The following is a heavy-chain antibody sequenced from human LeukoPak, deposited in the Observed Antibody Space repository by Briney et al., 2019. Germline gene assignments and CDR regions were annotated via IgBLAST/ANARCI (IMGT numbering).Heavy chain of an antibody. D-gene: IGHD6-6*01. V-gene: IGHV4-61*02. CDR2: IYTSGST. CDR3: ARVQVHYSSSFGFDY. J-gene: IGHJ4*02. Sequence: PSQTLSLTCTVSGGSISSGSYYWSWIRQPAGKGLEWIGRIYTSGSTNYNPSLKSRVTISVDTSKNQFSLKLSSVTAADTAVYYCARVQVHYSSSFGFDYWGQGTLVTVSS. CDR1: GGSISSGSYY.